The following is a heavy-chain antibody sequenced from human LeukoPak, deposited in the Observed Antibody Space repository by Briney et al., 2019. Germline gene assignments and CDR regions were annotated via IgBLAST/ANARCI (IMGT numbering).Heavy chain of an antibody. CDR1: GYTFTAYY. D-gene: IGHD2-15*01. CDR3: ARDEGVVPHYDY. V-gene: IGHV1-2*02. J-gene: IGHJ4*02. CDR2: INPNSGGT. Sequence: ASVKVSCKASGYTFTAYYMHWVRQAPGQGLEWMGWINPNSGGTNYAQKFQGRVTMTRDTSISTAYMELSRLRSDDTAVYYCARDEGVVPHYDYWGQGTLVTVSS.